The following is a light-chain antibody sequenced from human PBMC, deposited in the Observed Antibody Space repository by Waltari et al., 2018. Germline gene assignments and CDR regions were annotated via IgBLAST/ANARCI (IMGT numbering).Light chain of an antibody. Sequence: DIQMTQSPSSLSASVGDRFAITCRASQSVDNYLNWYRQRPGKAPELLSYAASSLQGGVPSRFTGSGYGTDFTLTISSLQSEDFATYYCQQSYSMPRTFGQGTKLEI. CDR1: QSVDNY. CDR2: AAS. J-gene: IGKJ2*01. CDR3: QQSYSMPRT. V-gene: IGKV1-39*01.